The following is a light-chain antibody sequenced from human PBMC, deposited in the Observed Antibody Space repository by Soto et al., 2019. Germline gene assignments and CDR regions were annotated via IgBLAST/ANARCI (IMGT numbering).Light chain of an antibody. V-gene: IGKV3-11*01. CDR2: DAS. Sequence: EIVLTQSPATLSLSPGERTTLSCRASQSVSSYLAWYQQKPGQAPRLLIYDASNRSTGIPARFSGSGSGTDFTLTISSLEPEDLAVYYCQQRSNWPPSFGGGTKFEIK. CDR3: QQRSNWPPS. J-gene: IGKJ4*01. CDR1: QSVSSY.